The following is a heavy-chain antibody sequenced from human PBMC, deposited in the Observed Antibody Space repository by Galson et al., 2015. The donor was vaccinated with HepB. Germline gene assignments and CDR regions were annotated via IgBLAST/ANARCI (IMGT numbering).Heavy chain of an antibody. CDR1: GFTFSGSG. J-gene: IGHJ6*02. CDR2: IRNRANNYAT. D-gene: IGHD6-13*01. CDR3: TRPGYGSSWFLDYSHGMDI. V-gene: IGHV3-73*01. Sequence: SLRLSCAASGFTFSGSGIHWVRLASGKGLEWVGRIRNRANNYATAYAVSVRGRFTVSRDDSKNTAYLQMNSLKTEDTAVYYCTRPGYGSSWFLDYSHGMDIWGQGTTVIVS.